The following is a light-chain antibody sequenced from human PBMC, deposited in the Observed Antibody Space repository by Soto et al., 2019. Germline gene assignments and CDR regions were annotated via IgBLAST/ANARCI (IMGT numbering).Light chain of an antibody. Sequence: QSVLTQPPSASGSPGQSVTISCTGTSSDVGGYNYVSWYQQHPGKASKLMIYEVSKRPSGVPDRFSGSKSDNTASLTVSGLQAEDEADYYCSSYAGSXNLRVFGGGTKVTVL. J-gene: IGLJ1*01. CDR3: SSYAGSXNLRV. CDR1: SSDVGGYNY. CDR2: EVS. V-gene: IGLV2-8*01.